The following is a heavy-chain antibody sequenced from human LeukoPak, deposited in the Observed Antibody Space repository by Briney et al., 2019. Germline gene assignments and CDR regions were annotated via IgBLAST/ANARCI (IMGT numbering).Heavy chain of an antibody. V-gene: IGHV4-38-2*02. CDR1: GYSISSGYY. CDR3: ARRAYCSSTSCYSVPTFDY. CDR2: IYHSGST. J-gene: IGHJ4*02. Sequence: SETLSLTCTVSGYSISSGYYWGWIRQPPGKGLEWIGSIYHSGSTYYNPSPKSRVTISVDTSKNQFSLKLSSVTAADTAVYYCARRAYCSSTSCYSVPTFDYWGQGTLVTVSS. D-gene: IGHD2-2*01.